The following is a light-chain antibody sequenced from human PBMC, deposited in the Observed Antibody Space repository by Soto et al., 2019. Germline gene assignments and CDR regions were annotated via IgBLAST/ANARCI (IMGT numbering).Light chain of an antibody. CDR1: QGISNS. V-gene: IGKV1-39*01. CDR3: QQGYITPGT. CDR2: VQS. Sequence: DIQMTQSPSSLSASVGDRVTITARAIQGISNSLNWYQKKSGRAPKLLNNVQSNLQSGVPSRFDGSGSGTDFTLTITSLQPEDFATYYCQQGYITPGTFGPGTNVDIK. J-gene: IGKJ3*01.